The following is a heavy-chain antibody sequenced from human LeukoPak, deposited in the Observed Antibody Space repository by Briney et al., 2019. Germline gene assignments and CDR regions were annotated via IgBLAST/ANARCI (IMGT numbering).Heavy chain of an antibody. CDR1: GGSFSGYY. J-gene: IGHJ5*02. D-gene: IGHD3-10*01. Sequence: SETLSLTCAVYGGSFSGYYWSWIHQPPGKGLEWIGEINHSGSTNYNPSLKSRVTISVDTSKNQFSLKLSSVTAADTAVYYCASLRVLLWFGELLFPWGQGTLVTVSS. CDR2: INHSGST. CDR3: ASLRVLLWFGELLFP. V-gene: IGHV4-34*01.